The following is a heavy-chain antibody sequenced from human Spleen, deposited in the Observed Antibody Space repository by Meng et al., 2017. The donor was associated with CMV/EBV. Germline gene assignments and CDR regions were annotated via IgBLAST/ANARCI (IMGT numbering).Heavy chain of an antibody. J-gene: IGHJ5*02. CDR1: GGSMGRGTYH. V-gene: IGHV4-39*07. D-gene: IGHD4-17*01. CDR3: ALTTVNWFDP. CDR2: IYYNGNT. Sequence: SETLSLTCTVSGGSMGRGTYHWAWIRQPPGKGLEWIGSIYYNGNTFYNPSLKSRVTISGDTSKNQFSLKVNSLTAADTAVYYRALTTVNWFDPWGHGTLVTVSS.